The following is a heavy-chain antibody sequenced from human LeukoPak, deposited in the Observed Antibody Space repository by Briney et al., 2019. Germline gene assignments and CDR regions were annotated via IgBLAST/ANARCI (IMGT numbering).Heavy chain of an antibody. CDR1: GFTFSSYW. Sequence: GGSLRLSCAASGFTFSSYWMHWVPQVPGKGLVWVARINPGGSSITYADSVKGRFTISRDNAKNTLYLQMDSLRAEDTGVYYCARSNQADDYWGQGTLVTVSS. D-gene: IGHD1-14*01. CDR3: ARSNQADDY. J-gene: IGHJ4*02. V-gene: IGHV3-74*01. CDR2: INPGGSSI.